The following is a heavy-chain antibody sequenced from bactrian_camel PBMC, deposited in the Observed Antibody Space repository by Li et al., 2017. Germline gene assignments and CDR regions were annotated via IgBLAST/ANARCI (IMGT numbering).Heavy chain of an antibody. D-gene: IGHD1*01. V-gene: IGHV3S53*01. J-gene: IGHJ6*01. CDR1: EAPNT. CDR3: AVDHALGWISGPCEFGF. Sequence: HVQLVESGGGAVEAGGSLRLSCVASEAPNTMGWFRQVPGKEREEVARIGGNAGTRYSDSVKGRFTISKDDAKKSTYLQMNDLKHEDTAMYFCAVDHALGWISGPCEFGFWGQGTQVTVS. CDR2: IGGNAGT.